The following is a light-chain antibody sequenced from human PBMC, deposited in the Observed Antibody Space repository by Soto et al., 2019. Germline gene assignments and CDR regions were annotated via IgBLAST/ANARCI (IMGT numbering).Light chain of an antibody. Sequence: QSVLTQPASVSGSPGQSITISCTGTSSDYVSWYQQHPVKAPKLIIYEVNKRPSGVPDRFSGSKSGNTASLTVSGLQAEEEVAYYCSSHVGNNDFVFGTGTKAPS. J-gene: IGLJ1*01. CDR2: EVN. V-gene: IGLV2-8*01. CDR3: SSHVGNNDFV. CDR1: SSDY.